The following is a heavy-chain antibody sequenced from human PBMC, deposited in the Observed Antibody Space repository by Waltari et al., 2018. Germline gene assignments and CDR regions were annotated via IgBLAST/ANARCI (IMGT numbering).Heavy chain of an antibody. J-gene: IGHJ6*02. Sequence: QVQLQESGPGLAKASQTPSLTCEDSGGSLRYLNFYWSWIRQPAGKGLEWIGRIYRSGVTDYNPSLRGRSTMFLDMSKNQFSLTVDSLIAADTAVYYCAVSPDTATSRAAFHFWGPGTTVSVSS. CDR3: AVSPDTATSRAAFHF. D-gene: IGHD5-18*01. V-gene: IGHV4-61*02. CDR2: IYRSGVT. CDR1: GGSLRYLNFY.